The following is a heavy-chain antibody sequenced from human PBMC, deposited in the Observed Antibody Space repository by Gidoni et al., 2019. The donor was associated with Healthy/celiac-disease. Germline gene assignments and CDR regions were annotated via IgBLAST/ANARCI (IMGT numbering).Heavy chain of an antibody. Sequence: EVQLVESGGGLVKPGGSLRLSCAASGFTFSSYSMNWVRQAPGKGLEWVSSISSSSSYIYYADSVKGRFTISRDNAKNSLYLQMNSLRAEDTAVYYCASPYYDILTGYFGAFDIWGQGTMVTVSS. D-gene: IGHD3-9*01. CDR2: ISSSSSYI. V-gene: IGHV3-21*01. CDR3: ASPYYDILTGYFGAFDI. J-gene: IGHJ3*02. CDR1: GFTFSSYS.